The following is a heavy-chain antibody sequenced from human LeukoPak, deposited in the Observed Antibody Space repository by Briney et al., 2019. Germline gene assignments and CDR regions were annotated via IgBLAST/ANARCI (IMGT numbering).Heavy chain of an antibody. V-gene: IGHV4-31*03. Sequence: PSQTLSLTCTVSGGSISSGGYYWSWIRQHPGKGLEWIGYIYYSGSTYYNPSLKSRVTISVDTSKNQFSLKLSSVTAADTAVYYCARGLGCSSTSCFPPPSAPPTSFDPWGQGTLVTVSS. CDR1: GGSISSGGYY. CDR2: IYYSGST. D-gene: IGHD2-2*01. CDR3: ARGLGCSSTSCFPPPSAPPTSFDP. J-gene: IGHJ5*02.